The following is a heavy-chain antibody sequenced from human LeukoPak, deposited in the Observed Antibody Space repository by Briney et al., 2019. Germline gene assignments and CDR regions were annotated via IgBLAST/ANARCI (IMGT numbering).Heavy chain of an antibody. CDR3: TTFENYYDSSGYYFPGQIDDY. CDR2: IKSKIDGGTS. V-gene: IGHV3-15*01. Sequence: GGSLRLSCAASGTTFRNAWMSWVRQAPGKGLEWVGRIKSKIDGGTSDYAAPVKGRFTISRDDSKNTLYLQMNSLKTEDTAVYYCTTFENYYDSSGYYFPGQIDDYWGQGTLVTVSS. J-gene: IGHJ4*02. D-gene: IGHD3-22*01. CDR1: GTTFRNAW.